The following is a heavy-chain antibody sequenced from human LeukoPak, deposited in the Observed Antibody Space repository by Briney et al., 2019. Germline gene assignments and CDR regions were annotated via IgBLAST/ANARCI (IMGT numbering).Heavy chain of an antibody. J-gene: IGHJ3*02. CDR1: GSPFINTN. CDR2: LVISGSTI. CDR3: ARTTYYYDSSGADPIDI. V-gene: IGHV3-11*04. Sequence: GGPLNLSCPAPGSPFINTNRGWFARPPGRGLKGFSYLVISGSTIYYADSVKGRFTISRDNAKNSLYLQMNSLRAEDTAVYYCARTTYYYDSSGADPIDIWGQGTMVTVSS. D-gene: IGHD3-22*01.